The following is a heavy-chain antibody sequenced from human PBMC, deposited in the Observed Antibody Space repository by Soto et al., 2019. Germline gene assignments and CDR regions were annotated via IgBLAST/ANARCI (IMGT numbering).Heavy chain of an antibody. J-gene: IGHJ3*01. CDR1: GFSLSTSEVS. Sequence: QITLKESGPTLVKPTQTLTLTCTFSGFSLSTSEVSVGWIRQPPGNALEWLALIYWDDDQRYNPALQSRLTITKDSSKNQVVLTMTNMHTVDKATYFCADRRAIRSLAWVNWGQGTMVTVSS. CDR2: IYWDDDQ. V-gene: IGHV2-5*02. CDR3: ADRRAIRSLAWVN. D-gene: IGHD3-3*01.